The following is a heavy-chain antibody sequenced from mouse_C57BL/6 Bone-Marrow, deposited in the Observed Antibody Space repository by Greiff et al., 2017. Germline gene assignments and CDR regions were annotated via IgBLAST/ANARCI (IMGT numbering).Heavy chain of an antibody. D-gene: IGHD2-4*01. CDR1: GFSLSTFGMG. J-gene: IGHJ3*01. CDR3: ARIGYDDYDWFAY. CDR2: IWWDDDK. Sequence: QVQLQQSGPGLLKPSPTLSLTCSFSGFSLSTFGMGVGWLRQPPGMGLVWLAHIWWDDDKYYNQAMKSRLTISKDTSKNQVFLKIANVVTADTATYYCARIGYDDYDWFAYWGQGTLVTVSA. V-gene: IGHV8-8*01.